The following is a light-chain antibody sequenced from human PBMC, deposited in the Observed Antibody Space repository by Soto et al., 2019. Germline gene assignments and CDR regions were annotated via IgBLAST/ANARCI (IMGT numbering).Light chain of an antibody. V-gene: IGKV1-39*01. Sequence: IQLTQSPSSLSSSVGDMVTITCRASQSISSYLNWYQQKPGKAPKLLISTASSLQSGVPSRFSGSGSGTDFTLTISSLQPEDFATYYCQQTYSIPLIFGGGTKVDI. CDR3: QQTYSIPLI. CDR2: TAS. CDR1: QSISSY. J-gene: IGKJ4*01.